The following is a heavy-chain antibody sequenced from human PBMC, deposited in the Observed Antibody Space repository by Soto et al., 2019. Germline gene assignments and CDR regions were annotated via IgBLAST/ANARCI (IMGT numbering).Heavy chain of an antibody. J-gene: IGHJ4*02. CDR2: INPSGEHT. CDR1: GYSFKDHY. D-gene: IGHD2-15*01. CDR3: ARISCKGGSCYFDFDH. Sequence: ASVKGSCKASGYSFKDHYMHWVGQAPGRGLEWVGIINPSGEHTNYAQQFRGRVAMTRDTSTSTAYMELRSLRSEDTAVYFCARISCKGGSCYFDFDHWGQGTLVTVS. V-gene: IGHV1-46*02.